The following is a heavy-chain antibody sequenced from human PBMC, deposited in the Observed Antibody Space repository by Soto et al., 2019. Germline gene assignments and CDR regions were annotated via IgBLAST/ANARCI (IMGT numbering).Heavy chain of an antibody. CDR1: GGSINNHY. Sequence: PSETLSLTCTVSGGSINNHYWSWIRQPPGKGLEWLGYVYYNGITNYNPSLKSRVTMSVDTSKNQFSLKLSSVTAADTAVYYCARSYRRYCSGGSCYSYYYYYMDVWGKGTTVTVSS. J-gene: IGHJ6*03. V-gene: IGHV4-59*11. D-gene: IGHD2-15*01. CDR3: ARSYRRYCSGGSCYSYYYYYMDV. CDR2: VYYNGIT.